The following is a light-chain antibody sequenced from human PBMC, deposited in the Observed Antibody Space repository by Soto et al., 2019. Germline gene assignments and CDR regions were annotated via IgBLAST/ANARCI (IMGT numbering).Light chain of an antibody. CDR3: QQYNTYPWT. CDR2: DSS. Sequence: DIQVTQSPSTLSASVGDRVTFTCRASQSISSWLAWYQQKPGRAPKLLIYDSSTLESGVPSRFSGSGSGTEFTLTISRLQTDDFATYYCQQYNTYPWTFGQGTKVEIK. CDR1: QSISSW. V-gene: IGKV1-5*01. J-gene: IGKJ1*01.